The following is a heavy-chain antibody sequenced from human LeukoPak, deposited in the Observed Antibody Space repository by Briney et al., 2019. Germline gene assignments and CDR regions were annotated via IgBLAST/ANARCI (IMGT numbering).Heavy chain of an antibody. D-gene: IGHD2-2*01. CDR1: GYTFTSYG. CDR3: ARDLSEDIVVVPARDYYYYGMDV. J-gene: IGHJ6*02. CDR2: ISAYNGNT. Sequence: ASVKVSFKASGYTFTSYGISWVRQAPGQGLEWMGWISAYNGNTNYAQKLQGRVTMTTDTSTSTAYMELRSLRSDDTAVYYCARDLSEDIVVVPARDYYYYGMDVWGQGTTVTVSS. V-gene: IGHV1-18*01.